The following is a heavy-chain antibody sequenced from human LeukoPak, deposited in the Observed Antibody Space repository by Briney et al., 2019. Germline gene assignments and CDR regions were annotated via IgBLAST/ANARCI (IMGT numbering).Heavy chain of an antibody. CDR3: ARDLHGYRGYDPTLYYYYYYGMDV. D-gene: IGHD5-12*01. V-gene: IGHV3-30*04. CDR1: GFTFSSYA. J-gene: IGHJ6*02. CDR2: ISYDGSNK. Sequence: PGGSLRLSCAVSGFTFSSYAMSWVRQAPGKGLEWVAVISYDGSNKYYADSVKGRFTISRDNSKNTLYLQMNSLRAEDTAVYYCARDLHGYRGYDPTLYYYYYYGMDVWGQGTTVTVSS.